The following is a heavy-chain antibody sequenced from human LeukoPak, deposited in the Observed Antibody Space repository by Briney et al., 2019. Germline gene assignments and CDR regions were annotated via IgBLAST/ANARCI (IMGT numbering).Heavy chain of an antibody. CDR1: GGSISSGSYY. J-gene: IGHJ4*02. V-gene: IGHV4-61*02. Sequence: SGTLSLTCTVSGGSISSGSYYWSWIRQPAGKGLEWIGRIYTSGSTNYNPSLKSRVTISVDTSKNQFSLKLSSVTAADTAVYYCARLFWKFSLAPRGYFDYWGQGTLVTVSS. D-gene: IGHD3-3*01. CDR3: ARLFWKFSLAPRGYFDY. CDR2: IYTSGST.